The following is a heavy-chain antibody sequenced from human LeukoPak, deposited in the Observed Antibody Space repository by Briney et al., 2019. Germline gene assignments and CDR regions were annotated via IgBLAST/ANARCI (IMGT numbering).Heavy chain of an antibody. J-gene: IGHJ4*02. CDR2: ISYDGSNK. V-gene: IGHV3-30*04. CDR3: ARALYDSRGYCLDY. D-gene: IGHD3-22*01. CDR1: GFTFSSYA. Sequence: TGGSLRLSCAASGFTFSSYAMHWVRQAPGKGLEWVAVISYDGSNKYYADSVKGRFTISRDNSKNTLYLQMNSLRAEDTAVYYCARALYDSRGYCLDYWGQGTLVTVSS.